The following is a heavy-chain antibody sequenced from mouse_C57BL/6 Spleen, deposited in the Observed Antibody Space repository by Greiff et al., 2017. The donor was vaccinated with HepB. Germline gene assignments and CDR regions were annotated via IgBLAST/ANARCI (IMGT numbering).Heavy chain of an antibody. D-gene: IGHD1-1*01. CDR3: TRDTHYGSSFDY. J-gene: IGHJ2*01. V-gene: IGHV5-9-1*02. Sequence: EVQLVESGEGLVKPGGSLKLSCAASGFTFSSYAMSWVRQTPEKRLEWVAYISSGGDYIYYADTVKGRFTISRDNARNTLYLQMSSLKSEDTAMYYCTRDTHYGSSFDYWGQGTTLTVSS. CDR2: ISSGGDYI. CDR1: GFTFSSYA.